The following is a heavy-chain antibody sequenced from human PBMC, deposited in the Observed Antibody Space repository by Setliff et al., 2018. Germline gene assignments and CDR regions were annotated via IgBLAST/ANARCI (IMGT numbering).Heavy chain of an antibody. CDR3: AKSGIAAAGTAPFDY. CDR1: GITFTSYA. CDR2: VSVSGDNT. V-gene: IGHV3-23*01. D-gene: IGHD6-13*01. Sequence: GGSLRLSCVASGITFTSYAMSWVRQAPGKGLEWVSTVSVSGDNTYYTDSVQGRFTISRDNSKNTLYLQMNSLRAEDTAMYYCAKSGIAAAGTAPFDYWGQGTLVTVSS. J-gene: IGHJ4*02.